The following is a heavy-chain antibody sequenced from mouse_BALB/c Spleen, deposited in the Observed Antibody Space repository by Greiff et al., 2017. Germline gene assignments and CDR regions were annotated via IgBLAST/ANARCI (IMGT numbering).Heavy chain of an antibody. Sequence: EVQGVESGGGLVQPGGSRKLSCAASGFTFSDYYMYWVRQTPEKRLEWVATISDGGSYTYYPDSVKGRFTISRDNAKNNLYLQMSSLKSEDTAMYYCARDQGTTALDYWGQGTTLTVSS. J-gene: IGHJ2*01. CDR1: GFTFSDYY. CDR2: ISDGGSYT. V-gene: IGHV5-4*02. CDR3: ARDQGTTALDY. D-gene: IGHD1-2*01.